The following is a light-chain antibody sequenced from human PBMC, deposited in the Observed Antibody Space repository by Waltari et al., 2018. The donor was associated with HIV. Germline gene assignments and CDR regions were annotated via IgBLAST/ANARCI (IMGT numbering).Light chain of an antibody. Sequence: DIQMTQSPSSLSAFVGDTVTIHHRGRQDTRKDVACEKQKPGEAPKRLIYAASSVQSGVPASISGSGAGKEVNLRIRNLQPEDCAAFCCLQQMSVLTTFGQGTKLELK. V-gene: IGKV1-17*02. J-gene: IGKJ2*01. CDR1: QDTRKD. CDR2: AAS. CDR3: LQQMSVLTT.